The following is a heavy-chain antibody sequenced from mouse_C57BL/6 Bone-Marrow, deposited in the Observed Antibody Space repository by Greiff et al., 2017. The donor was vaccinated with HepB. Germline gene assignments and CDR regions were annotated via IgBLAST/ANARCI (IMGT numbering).Heavy chain of an antibody. CDR1: GFTFSSYA. V-gene: IGHV5-4*01. CDR2: ISDGGSYT. Sequence: EVKLVESGGGLVKPGGSLKLSCAASGFTFSSYAMSWVRQTPEKRLEWVATISDGGSYTYYPDNVKGRFTIYRDNAKNHLYLQMSHLKSEDTAMYYCARDRDSYYFDYWGQGTTLTVSS. CDR3: ARDRDSYYFDY. D-gene: IGHD2-12*01. J-gene: IGHJ2*01.